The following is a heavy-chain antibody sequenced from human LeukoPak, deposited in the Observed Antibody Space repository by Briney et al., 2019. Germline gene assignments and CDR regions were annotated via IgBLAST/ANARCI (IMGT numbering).Heavy chain of an antibody. CDR1: GFTFSSYG. D-gene: IGHD1-26*01. CDR3: ARDSAEWELLLYYFDY. V-gene: IGHV3-33*01. Sequence: GRSLRLSCAAPGFTFSSYGMHWVRQAPDKGLEWVAVIWYDGSNKYYADSVKGRFTISRDNSKNTLYLQMNSLRAEDTAVYYCARDSAEWELLLYYFDYWGQGTLVTVSS. J-gene: IGHJ4*02. CDR2: IWYDGSNK.